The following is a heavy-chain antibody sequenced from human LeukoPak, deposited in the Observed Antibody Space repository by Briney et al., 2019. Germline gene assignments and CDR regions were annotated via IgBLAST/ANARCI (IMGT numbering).Heavy chain of an antibody. D-gene: IGHD5-12*01. CDR1: GGTFSSYA. CDR2: IIPIFGTA. J-gene: IGHJ6*03. CDR3: AREGGYSGYDPYYYYYYYMDV. Sequence: SVTVSCKASGGTFSSYAISWVRQAPGQGLEWMGGIIPIFGTANYAQKFQGRVTITADKSTSTAYMELSSLRSEDTAVYYCAREGGYSGYDPYYYYYYYMDVWGKGTTVTVSS. V-gene: IGHV1-69*06.